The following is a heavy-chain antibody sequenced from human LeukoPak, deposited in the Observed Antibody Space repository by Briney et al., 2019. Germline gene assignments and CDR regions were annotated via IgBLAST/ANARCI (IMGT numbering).Heavy chain of an antibody. V-gene: IGHV4-38-2*02. CDR1: GYSVSSGYY. D-gene: IGHD4-17*01. J-gene: IGHJ6*03. Sequence: SETLSLTCTVSGYSVSSGYYWGWIRQPPGKGLEWIGSIYHSGSTYYNPSLKSRVTISVDTSKNQFSLKLSSVTAADTAVYYCARVRGDYGEDSYYYYMDVWGKGTTVTISS. CDR2: IYHSGST. CDR3: ARVRGDYGEDSYYYYMDV.